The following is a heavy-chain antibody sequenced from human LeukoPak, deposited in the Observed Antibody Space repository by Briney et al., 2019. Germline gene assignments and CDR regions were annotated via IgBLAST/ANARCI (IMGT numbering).Heavy chain of an antibody. CDR1: GFIFSAFE. CDR2: ISSSGSTR. J-gene: IGHJ3*01. Sequence: GGSLRLXCAASGFIFSAFEMNWVRQAPGKGLEWVSCISSSGSTRYYADPVKGRFSISRDNAKNSLDLQMSSLRAEDTAIYYCARIIPPYDAFDLWGQGTWVTVSS. V-gene: IGHV3-48*03. D-gene: IGHD2-21*01. CDR3: ARIIPPYDAFDL.